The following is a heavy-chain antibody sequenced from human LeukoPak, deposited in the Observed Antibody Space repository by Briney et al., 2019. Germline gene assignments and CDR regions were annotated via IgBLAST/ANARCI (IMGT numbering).Heavy chain of an antibody. Sequence: GRSLRLSCAASGFTFSSYGMHGVRQAPGRGREWVVDLWYEGSNKYYADSVKGRFTISRDNSKNTLYLQMNSLRAEDTAVYYCARDRDAVFDYWGQGTLVTVSS. D-gene: IGHD2-21*01. J-gene: IGHJ4*02. CDR3: ARDRDAVFDY. CDR1: GFTFSSYG. V-gene: IGHV3-33*01. CDR2: LWYEGSNK.